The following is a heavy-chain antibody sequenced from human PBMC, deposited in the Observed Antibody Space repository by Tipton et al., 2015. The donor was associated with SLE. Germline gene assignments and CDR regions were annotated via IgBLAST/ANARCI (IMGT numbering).Heavy chain of an antibody. V-gene: IGHV4-39*07. CDR3: SRHWGSIAARRRWFDP. J-gene: IGHJ5*02. D-gene: IGHD6-6*01. CDR1: GGSISSSTNY. Sequence: TLSLTYTVTGGSISSSTNYWGWIRQPPGKGLEWIGSVYYSGSTYYNPSLKSRVTISVDTSKNQLSLSLASLTAADTATYFCSRHWGSIAARRRWFDPWGQGTLVTVSS. CDR2: VYYSGST.